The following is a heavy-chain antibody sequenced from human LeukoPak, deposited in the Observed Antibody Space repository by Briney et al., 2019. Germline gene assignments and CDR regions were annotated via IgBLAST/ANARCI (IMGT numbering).Heavy chain of an antibody. V-gene: IGHV4-39*01. D-gene: IGHD3-16*01. Sequence: SETLSLTRTVSGGSISSSSYYWGWIRQPPGKGLEWIGSIYYSGSTSSNPSHESRVTISVDTSKNQFSLKLSSVTAADTAVYYCARLPRGGRDYWGQGTWVTVSS. CDR2: IYYSGST. J-gene: IGHJ4*02. CDR3: ARLPRGGRDY. CDR1: GGSISSSSYY.